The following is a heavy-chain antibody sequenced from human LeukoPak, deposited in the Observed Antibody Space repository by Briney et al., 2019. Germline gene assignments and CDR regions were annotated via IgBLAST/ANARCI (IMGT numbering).Heavy chain of an antibody. D-gene: IGHD6-19*01. CDR3: AKDSSSGFDY. CDR2: ISYDGSNK. J-gene: IGHJ4*02. V-gene: IGHV3-30*18. CDR1: GFTFSSYG. Sequence: PGGSLRLSCAASGFTFSSYGMHWVRQAPGKGLEWVAVISYDGSNKYYADSVKGRFTISRDNSKNTLYLQMNSLRAEDTAVYYCAKDSSSGFDYWGQGTLVTVSS.